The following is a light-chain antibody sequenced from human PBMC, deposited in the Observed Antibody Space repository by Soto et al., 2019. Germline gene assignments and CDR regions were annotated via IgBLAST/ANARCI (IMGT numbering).Light chain of an antibody. V-gene: IGKV3-20*01. CDR3: QQYGGSPRIT. J-gene: IGKJ5*01. CDR1: ERLSSVY. Sequence: EIVLTQSPATLSLSPGERATLSCRASERLSSVYLAWYQQRPGQPPRLILYGASNRATGIPDRFSGSGSGTGFILIINRLEPDDVAIYYCQQYGGSPRITFGQGTRLEIK. CDR2: GAS.